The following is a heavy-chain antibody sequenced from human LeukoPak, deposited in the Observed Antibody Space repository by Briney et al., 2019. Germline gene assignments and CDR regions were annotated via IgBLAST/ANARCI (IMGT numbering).Heavy chain of an antibody. CDR3: ARDTHYYDSSGYYLGRTSFDY. D-gene: IGHD3-22*01. V-gene: IGHV3-66*01. Sequence: GGSLRLSCAASGFTVSSNYMSWVRQAQGKGLEWVSVIYSGGSTYYADSVKGRFTISRDNSKNTLYLQMNSLRAEDTAVYYCARDTHYYDSSGYYLGRTSFDYWGQGTLVTVSS. CDR2: IYSGGST. J-gene: IGHJ4*02. CDR1: GFTVSSNY.